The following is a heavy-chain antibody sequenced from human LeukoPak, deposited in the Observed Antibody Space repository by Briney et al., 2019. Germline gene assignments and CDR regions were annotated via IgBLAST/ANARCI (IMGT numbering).Heavy chain of an antibody. V-gene: IGHV3-53*01. CDR1: GLTVSSSY. J-gene: IGHJ4*02. CDR2: IYSDGSA. D-gene: IGHD6-6*01. Sequence: GGSLRLSCAASGLTVSSSYMSWVRQAPGKGLEWVSVIYSDGSAYYADSVKGRFTISRDNSKNTVYLQMNSLRAEDTAVYYCARWGWARPHFDYWGQGTLVTVSS. CDR3: ARWGWARPHFDY.